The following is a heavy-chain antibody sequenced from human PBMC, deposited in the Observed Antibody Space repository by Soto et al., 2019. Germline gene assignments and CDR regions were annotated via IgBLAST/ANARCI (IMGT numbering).Heavy chain of an antibody. CDR1: GYKVSTWHNFTSYW. CDR2: IYPGDSHT. D-gene: IGHD3-3*01. Sequence: ESREISCKGSGYKVSTWHNFTSYWLAGVRQMPGVGLEWMGIIYPGDSHTRYSPSFQGQVTISADKSINSVYLQWSSLKASDTATYYCARLGFNYDFLSGYYNVHHYYGIDVWGQGTTVTVSS. J-gene: IGHJ6*02. V-gene: IGHV5-51*01. CDR3: ARLGFNYDFLSGYYNVHHYYGIDV.